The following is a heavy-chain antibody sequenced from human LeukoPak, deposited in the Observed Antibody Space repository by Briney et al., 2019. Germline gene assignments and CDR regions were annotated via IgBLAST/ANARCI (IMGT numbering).Heavy chain of an antibody. D-gene: IGHD6-19*01. J-gene: IGHJ4*02. Sequence: SETLSLTCAVYGGSFSGYYWSWIRQPAGKGLEWIGRIYTSGSTNYNPSLKSRVTMSVDTSKNQFSLKLSSVTAADTAVYYCARGSRVSSGWYFDYWGQGTLVTVSS. CDR2: IYTSGST. CDR1: GGSFSGYY. CDR3: ARGSRVSSGWYFDY. V-gene: IGHV4-59*10.